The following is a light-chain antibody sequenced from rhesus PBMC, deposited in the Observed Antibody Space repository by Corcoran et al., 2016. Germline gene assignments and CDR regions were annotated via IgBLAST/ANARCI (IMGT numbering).Light chain of an antibody. CDR2: YNS. V-gene: IGLV3-36*02. Sequence: YDLTQAPSVSVSPGQTARITCEGDMIGSHYIFWYNQEPPRAPTLVMFYNSERPSGIPDRFSGSKSGNTATLTIPGVEAGDEADYYCQAWDSHGGHCVFGLGTRLTVL. J-gene: IGLJ1*01. CDR3: QAWDSHGGHCV. CDR1: MIGSHY.